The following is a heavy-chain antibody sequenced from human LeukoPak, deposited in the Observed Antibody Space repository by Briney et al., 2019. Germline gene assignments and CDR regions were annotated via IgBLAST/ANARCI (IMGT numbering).Heavy chain of an antibody. CDR3: ARDFNWGIFDY. CDR2: IKQEGSEK. Sequence: GGSLRLSCAASGFTFSSYWMNWVRQAPGKGLEWVANIKQEGSEKHYVDSVKGRFSISRDNAKNSLYLQMDSLRAEDTAVYYCARDFNWGIFDYWGQGILVTVSS. V-gene: IGHV3-7*01. D-gene: IGHD7-27*01. CDR1: GFTFSSYW. J-gene: IGHJ4*02.